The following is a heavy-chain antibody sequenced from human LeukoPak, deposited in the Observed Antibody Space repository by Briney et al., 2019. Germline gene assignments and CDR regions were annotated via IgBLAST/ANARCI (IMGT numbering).Heavy chain of an antibody. CDR2: ISSSSSYI. V-gene: IGHV3-21*01. D-gene: IGHD3-3*01. Sequence: GGSLRLSCAASGFTFSSYSMNWVRQAPGKGLKWVSSISSSSSYIYYADSVKGRFTISRDNAKNSLYLQMNSLRAEDTAVYYCARAPSHTAIFGVVIDLYYFDYWGQGTLVTVSS. J-gene: IGHJ4*02. CDR3: ARAPSHTAIFGVVIDLYYFDY. CDR1: GFTFSSYS.